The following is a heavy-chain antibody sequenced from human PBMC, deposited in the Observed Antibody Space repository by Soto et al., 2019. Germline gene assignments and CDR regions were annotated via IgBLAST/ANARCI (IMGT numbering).Heavy chain of an antibody. V-gene: IGHV3-15*07. CDR1: GFTFTNAW. D-gene: IGHD3-22*01. CDR3: TTGVWEYSRGNYAYYFDY. Sequence: EVQLVESGGGLVKPGGSLRLSCAASGFTFTNAWMNWVRQAPGKGLEWVGRIKSQTDGGTTDYAAPVKGRFTISRDDSKNTLYLEKNSLKTEDTAVYHCTTGVWEYSRGNYAYYFDYWGQGTLVTVSS. J-gene: IGHJ4*02. CDR2: IKSQTDGGTT.